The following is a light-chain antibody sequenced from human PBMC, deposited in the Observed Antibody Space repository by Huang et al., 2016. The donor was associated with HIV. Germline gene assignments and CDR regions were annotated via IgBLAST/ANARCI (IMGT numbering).Light chain of an antibody. CDR3: QQYGSSPRYT. Sequence: EIVLTQSPGTLSLSPGERATLSCRASQSISSSYLAWYQQKPGQAPRLLIYGASSRDTGIPDRFSGRGSGTDFTLTISRLEPEDFAVYYCQQYGSSPRYTFGQGTKLENK. CDR2: GAS. J-gene: IGKJ2*01. CDR1: QSISSSY. V-gene: IGKV3-20*01.